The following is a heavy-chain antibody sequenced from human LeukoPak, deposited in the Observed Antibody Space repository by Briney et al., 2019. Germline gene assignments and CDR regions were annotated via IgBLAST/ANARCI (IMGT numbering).Heavy chain of an antibody. Sequence: GGSLRLSCAASGFTFSNYAMHWVRQAPGKGLKWVAIISYDGSNKYYADSVKGRFTISRDNSKSTLYLQMNSLRAEDTAVYYCARSQYYFDYWGQGTLVTVSS. V-gene: IGHV3-30-3*01. CDR3: ARSQYYFDY. J-gene: IGHJ4*02. CDR2: ISYDGSNK. CDR1: GFTFSNYA.